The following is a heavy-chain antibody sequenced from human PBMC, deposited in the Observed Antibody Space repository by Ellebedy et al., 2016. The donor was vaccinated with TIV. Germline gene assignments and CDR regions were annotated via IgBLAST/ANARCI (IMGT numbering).Heavy chain of an antibody. V-gene: IGHV3-48*02. D-gene: IGHD3-3*01. J-gene: IGHJ3*02. CDR2: ISSSSSGI. Sequence: GESLKISCAASGFTFSNYGMNWVRQAPGKGLEWVSYISSSSSGIYYADSVKGRFTISRDNAKNSLYLQMNSLRDEDTAVYYCARDSIFGVPRDAFDIWGQGTMVTVSS. CDR3: ARDSIFGVPRDAFDI. CDR1: GFTFSNYG.